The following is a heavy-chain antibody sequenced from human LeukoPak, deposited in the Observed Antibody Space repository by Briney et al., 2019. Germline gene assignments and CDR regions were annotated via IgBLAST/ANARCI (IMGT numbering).Heavy chain of an antibody. CDR3: ARDGTTVITNYYYGMDV. CDR1: GFTFSSYH. J-gene: IGHJ6*02. V-gene: IGHV3-48*03. D-gene: IGHD4-17*01. Sequence: GGSLRLSCAASGFTFSSYHMNWVRQAPGKGLEGVSYIHSSGSTIYYADSVKGRFTISRDNAKNSLYLQMNSLRAEDTAVYHCARDGTTVITNYYYGMDVWGQGTTVTVSS. CDR2: IHSSGSTI.